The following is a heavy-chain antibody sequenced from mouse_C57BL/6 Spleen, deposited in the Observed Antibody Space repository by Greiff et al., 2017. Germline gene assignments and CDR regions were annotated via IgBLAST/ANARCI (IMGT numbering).Heavy chain of an antibody. CDR1: GYTFTSYW. CDR2: IYPGSGST. Sequence: QVQLQQSGAELVKPGASVKMSCKASGYTFTSYWITWVKQRPGHGREWIGDIYPGSGSTNYNEKFKSKATLTVDTSSSTAYMQLSSLTSEDAAVYYCARGSPGDYWGQGTTLTVSS. CDR3: ARGSPGDY. V-gene: IGHV1-55*01. J-gene: IGHJ2*01. D-gene: IGHD6-1*01.